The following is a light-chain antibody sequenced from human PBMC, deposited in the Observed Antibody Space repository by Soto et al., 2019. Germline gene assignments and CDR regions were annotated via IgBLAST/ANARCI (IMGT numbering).Light chain of an antibody. Sequence: QSVLTQPPSVSAAPGQTVTISCSGSSFNIGNNYVSWFQQLPGTAPKLLIYDSNKRPSGIPDRFSGSKSGKSATLDITGLQTGDEADYYCATWDSSLTGEVFGGGTKLTVL. CDR3: ATWDSSLTGEV. CDR2: DSN. CDR1: SFNIGNNY. V-gene: IGLV1-51*01. J-gene: IGLJ2*01.